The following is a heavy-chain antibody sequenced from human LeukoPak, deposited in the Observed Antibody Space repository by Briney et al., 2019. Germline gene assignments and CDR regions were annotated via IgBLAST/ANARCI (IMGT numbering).Heavy chain of an antibody. J-gene: IGHJ4*02. CDR2: VYATGGVA. V-gene: IGHV1-46*01. CDR3: ATEAPRSYYFDY. CDR1: GHTFTNYH. Sequence: GASAKVSCKASGHTFTNYHIHWVRQAPGQGVEWMGAVYATGGVAINTQTFPVRVTMTRDTSTGTVYMELSSLRFEDTAIYYCATEAPRSYYFDYWGQGIQVTVSS.